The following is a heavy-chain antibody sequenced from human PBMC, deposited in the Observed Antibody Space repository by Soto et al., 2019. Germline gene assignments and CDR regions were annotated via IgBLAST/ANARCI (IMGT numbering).Heavy chain of an antibody. CDR2: IIPISGAV. Sequence: QVQLVQSGAEVKKPGSSVKVSCKASGGTFTNYAINWVRQAPGQGLEWMGGIIPISGAVNYAQKFQGRVTITADESTSTVYMALSSLRSESTSVYYCARTNTAYKWFDLWGQGTLVTVSS. CDR3: ARTNTAYKWFDL. D-gene: IGHD1-20*01. V-gene: IGHV1-69*01. J-gene: IGHJ5*02. CDR1: GGTFTNYA.